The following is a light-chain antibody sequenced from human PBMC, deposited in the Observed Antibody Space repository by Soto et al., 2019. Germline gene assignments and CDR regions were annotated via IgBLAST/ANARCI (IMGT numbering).Light chain of an antibody. CDR3: SSHKSSSTSDV. CDR1: SSDVGGYNY. CDR2: DVS. Sequence: QSALTQPASVSGSPGQSITISCTGTSSDVGGYNYVSWYQQHPGKAPKLMIYDVSNRPSGVSNRFSGSKSGNTASLTISGRQAEDEADYYCSSHKSSSTSDVFGTGTKLTVL. V-gene: IGLV2-14*01. J-gene: IGLJ1*01.